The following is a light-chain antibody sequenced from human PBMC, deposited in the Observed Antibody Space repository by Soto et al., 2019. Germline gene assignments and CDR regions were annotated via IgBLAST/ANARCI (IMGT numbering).Light chain of an antibody. J-gene: IGKJ4*02. CDR1: QGISSD. CDR3: LQRINYPRT. Sequence: ILMTQSPSTLSASVGDRVTITCRASQGISSDLAWYQQKPGKAPRLLIYDASTLHSGVPSRFSGSYSGTDFTLTIGSLQPEDFAAYYCLQRINYPRTFGEGTKVDIK. CDR2: DAS. V-gene: IGKV1-6*01.